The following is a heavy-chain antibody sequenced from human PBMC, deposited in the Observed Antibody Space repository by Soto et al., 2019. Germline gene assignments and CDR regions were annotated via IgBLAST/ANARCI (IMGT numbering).Heavy chain of an antibody. CDR2: IWYDGSNK. D-gene: IGHD4-4*01. CDR1: GFTFSTFG. J-gene: IGHJ5*02. V-gene: IGHV3-33*01. Sequence: PGGSLRLSCAASGFTFSTFGMHWVRQAPGKGPEWVAVIWYDGSNKYYADSVKGRFTISRDNSKNTLYLQMNSLRAEDTAAYYCARDATGPHNWFDPWGQGTLVTVSS. CDR3: ARDATGPHNWFDP.